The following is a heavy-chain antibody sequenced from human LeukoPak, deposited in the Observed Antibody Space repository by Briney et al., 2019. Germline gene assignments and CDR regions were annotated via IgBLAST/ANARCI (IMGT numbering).Heavy chain of an antibody. CDR3: ARDSFETDIDY. CDR2: IKEDGSEQ. CDR1: GFTFRTYW. Sequence: GGSLRLSCAVSGFTFRTYWMSWVRQAPGKGLEWVANIKEDGSEQYYVNSLKGRFTISRDYVKNSLYLQMNSLRVEDSAVYYCARDSFETDIDYWGQGTLVTVSS. D-gene: IGHD1-14*01. J-gene: IGHJ4*02. V-gene: IGHV3-7*01.